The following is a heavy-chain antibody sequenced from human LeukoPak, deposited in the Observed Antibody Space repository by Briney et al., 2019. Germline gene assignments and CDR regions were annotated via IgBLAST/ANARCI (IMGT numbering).Heavy chain of an antibody. J-gene: IGHJ4*02. D-gene: IGHD6-13*01. V-gene: IGHV4-34*01. Sequence: SETLSLTCAVYGGSFSGYYWSWIRQPPGKGLEWIGEINHSGSTNYNPSLKSRVTISVDTSKNQFSLKLSSVTAADTAVYYCARGLSSSWLRDWGRGTLVTVSS. CDR1: GGSFSGYY. CDR2: INHSGST. CDR3: ARGLSSSWLRD.